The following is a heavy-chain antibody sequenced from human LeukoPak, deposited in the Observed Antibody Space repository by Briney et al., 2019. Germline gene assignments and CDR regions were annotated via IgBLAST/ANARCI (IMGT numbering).Heavy chain of an antibody. J-gene: IGHJ4*02. V-gene: IGHV4-34*01. CDR3: ARYSNAGGDY. D-gene: IGHD6-13*01. CDR1: GGSFSDYY. CDR2: INHSKNT. Sequence: SETLSLTCAVYGGSFSDYYWSWIRQPPGKGLEWIGEINHSKNTIYNPSLKSRVTISVDKSKNQFSLKLSSVTAADTAVYYCARYSNAGGDYWGQGTLVTVSS.